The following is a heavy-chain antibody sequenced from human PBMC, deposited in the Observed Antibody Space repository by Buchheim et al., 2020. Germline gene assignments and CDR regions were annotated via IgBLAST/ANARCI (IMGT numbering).Heavy chain of an antibody. CDR3: ARRNTQGLYFDY. D-gene: IGHD1-14*01. CDR1: GDSISSGGYS. Sequence: QLQLQESGPGLVKPSQPLSLTCTLSGDSISSGGYSWSWIRQPPGKGLEWIGYIYHTGNTYYNPSLKSRIAMSIDKSRNQFSLNLSSVTAADTAVYYCARRNTQGLYFDYWGQGTL. J-gene: IGHJ4*02. CDR2: IYHTGNT. V-gene: IGHV4-30-2*01.